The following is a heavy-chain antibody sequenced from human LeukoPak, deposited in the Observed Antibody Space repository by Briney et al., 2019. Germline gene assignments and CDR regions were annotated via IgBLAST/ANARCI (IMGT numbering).Heavy chain of an antibody. D-gene: IGHD1-26*01. CDR3: TTDAGELPLFDY. Sequence: GGSLRLSCAASGFAFNNYGMNWVRQAPGKGLEWVGRIKSKTEGGTTDYAAPVKGRFTISRDDSKNTLYLQMNSLKTEDTAVYYCTTDAGELPLFDYWGQGILVTVSS. CDR1: GFAFNNYG. V-gene: IGHV3-15*01. CDR2: IKSKTEGGTT. J-gene: IGHJ4*02.